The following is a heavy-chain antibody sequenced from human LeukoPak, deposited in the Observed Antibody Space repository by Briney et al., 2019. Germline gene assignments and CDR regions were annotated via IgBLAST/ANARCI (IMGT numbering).Heavy chain of an antibody. D-gene: IGHD3-16*02. V-gene: IGHV3-43*01. Sequence: PGGSLRLSCAASGFTFDDYTMHWVRQAPGKGLEWVSLISWDGGSTYYADSVKGRFAISRDNSKNSLYLQMNSLRTEDTALYYCAKAVELSLRGPFDYWGQGTLVTVSS. CDR3: AKAVELSLRGPFDY. J-gene: IGHJ4*02. CDR2: ISWDGGST. CDR1: GFTFDDYT.